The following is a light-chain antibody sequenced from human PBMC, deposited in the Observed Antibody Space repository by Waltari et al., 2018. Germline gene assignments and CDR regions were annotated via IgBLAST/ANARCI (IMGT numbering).Light chain of an antibody. CDR3: AAWDDSLSGRV. V-gene: IGLV1-47*01. CDR1: RSNIGSNY. CDR2: RNK. J-gene: IGLJ3*02. Sequence: QSVLTQPPSASGTPGQRVTISCSGSRSNIGSNYVYWYQQLPGMAPKLLLYRNKKRPAGVHGGFSGSNSGTSASLAISGLRYEEEAEYYCAAWDDSLSGRVFGGGTKVTVL.